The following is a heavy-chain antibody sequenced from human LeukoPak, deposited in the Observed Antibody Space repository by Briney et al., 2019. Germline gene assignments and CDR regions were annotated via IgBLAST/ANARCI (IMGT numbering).Heavy chain of an antibody. CDR2: ISSSGNTI. V-gene: IGHV3-48*03. Sequence: GGSLRLSCAASGFTFSTYEMNWVRQAPGKGLEWVSYISSSGNTIYYADSVKGRFTISRDNSKNTLYLQMNSLRAEDTAVYYCAKDNWYFDLWGRGTLVTVSS. CDR1: GFTFSTYE. J-gene: IGHJ2*01. CDR3: AKDNWYFDL.